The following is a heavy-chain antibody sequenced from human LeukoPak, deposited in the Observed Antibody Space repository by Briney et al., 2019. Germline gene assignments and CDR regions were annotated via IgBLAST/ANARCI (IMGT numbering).Heavy chain of an antibody. Sequence: PSQTLSLTCTVSGDSITSGEHFWSWIRQPPGKGLECFAYTYYNGSPYYNPSLKSRVTISVDTSKNQFSLRLSSVTAADTAFYYCARGRGYSYGIDYWGQGTLVTVSS. CDR2: TYYNGSP. V-gene: IGHV4-30-4*01. CDR1: GDSITSGEHF. J-gene: IGHJ4*02. D-gene: IGHD5-18*01. CDR3: ARGRGYSYGIDY.